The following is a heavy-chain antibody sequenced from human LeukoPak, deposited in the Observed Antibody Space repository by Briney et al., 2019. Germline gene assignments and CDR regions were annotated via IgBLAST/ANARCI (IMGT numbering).Heavy chain of an antibody. CDR1: GFTVSSNY. Sequence: GGSLRLSCAASGFTVSSNYMSWVRQAPGKGLEWVSSISSSSSYIYYADSIKGRFTISRDNAKNSLYLQVNSLRAEDTAVYYCARVWAVPAAHFDYWGQGTLVTVSS. CDR2: ISSSSSYI. CDR3: ARVWAVPAAHFDY. D-gene: IGHD2-2*01. V-gene: IGHV3-21*01. J-gene: IGHJ4*02.